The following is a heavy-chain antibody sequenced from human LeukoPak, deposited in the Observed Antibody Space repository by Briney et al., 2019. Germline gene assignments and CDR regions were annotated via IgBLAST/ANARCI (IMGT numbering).Heavy chain of an antibody. J-gene: IGHJ4*02. D-gene: IGHD4-23*01. CDR2: IYYSGST. CDR1: GGSISSGDYY. Sequence: SETLSLTCTVSGGSISSGDYYWSWIRQPPGKGLEWIGYIYYSGSTYYNPSLKSRVTISVDTSKNQFSLKLSSVTAADTAVYYCARVVTQGYFDYCGQGTLVTVSS. V-gene: IGHV4-30-4*08. CDR3: ARVVTQGYFDY.